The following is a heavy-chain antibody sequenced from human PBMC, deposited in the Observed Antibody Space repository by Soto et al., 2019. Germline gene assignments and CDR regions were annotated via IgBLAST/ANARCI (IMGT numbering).Heavy chain of an antibody. J-gene: IGHJ4*02. CDR2: IKHDGSVQ. D-gene: IGHD4-4*01. V-gene: IGHV3-7*03. CDR3: ARAPYSNAWYRFDL. Sequence: GSLRLSCEASGFTFSGYWMSWVRQAPGKGLEWVADIKHDGSVQYYVDSVKGRFTISRDNAKKLLYLQMNGLRAEDTALYYCARAPYSNAWYRFDLWGQGTLVTGSS. CDR1: GFTFSGYW.